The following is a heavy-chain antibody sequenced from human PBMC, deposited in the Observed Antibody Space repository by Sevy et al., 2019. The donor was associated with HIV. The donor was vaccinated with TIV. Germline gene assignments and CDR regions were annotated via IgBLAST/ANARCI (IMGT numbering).Heavy chain of an antibody. J-gene: IGHJ1*01. D-gene: IGHD6-19*01. V-gene: IGHV3-7*01. CDR2: IKQDGSEK. CDR3: AREGAVAARPQH. CDR1: GFTFSSYW. Sequence: GGSLRLSCAASGFTFSSYWMSWLRQAPGKGLEWVAYIKQDGSEKYYVDSVKGRFTISRDNAKNSLYLQMNSLRAEDTAVYYCAREGAVAARPQHWGQSTLVTVSS.